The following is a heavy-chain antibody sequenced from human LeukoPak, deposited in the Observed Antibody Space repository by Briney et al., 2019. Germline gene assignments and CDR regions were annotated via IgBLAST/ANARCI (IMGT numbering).Heavy chain of an antibody. CDR1: VYTFTGYY. J-gene: IGHJ4*02. V-gene: IGHV1-2*02. Sequence: ASVKVSCKASVYTFTGYYMHWVRQAPGQGLEWMGWIDPNSGGTNYAQKFQGRVTMTRDTSISTAYMELSRLKSDDTAVYYCARGGALYYDFWDWGQGTLVTVSS. CDR3: ARGGALYYDFWD. D-gene: IGHD3-3*01. CDR2: IDPNSGGT.